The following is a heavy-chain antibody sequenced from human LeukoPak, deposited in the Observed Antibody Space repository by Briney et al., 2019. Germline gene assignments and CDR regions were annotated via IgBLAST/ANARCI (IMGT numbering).Heavy chain of an antibody. V-gene: IGHV3-66*01. J-gene: IGHJ3*02. CDR1: GFTVSSNY. Sequence: GGSLRLSCAASGFTVSSNYMSWVRQAPGKGLEWVSVIYSGGSTYYADSVKGRFTISRDNSKNTLYLQMNSLRAEDTAVYYCARRLYYYDSSGSAFDIWGQGTMVTVSS. CDR3: ARRLYYYDSSGSAFDI. CDR2: IYSGGST. D-gene: IGHD3-22*01.